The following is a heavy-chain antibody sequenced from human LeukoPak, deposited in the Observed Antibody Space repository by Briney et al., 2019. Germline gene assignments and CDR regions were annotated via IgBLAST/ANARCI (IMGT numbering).Heavy chain of an antibody. V-gene: IGHV1-46*01. D-gene: IGHD2-15*01. CDR3: ARNYCSGGSCYPSHFDY. J-gene: IGHJ4*02. Sequence: ASVKVSCKASGYTFTSYYMHRVRQAPGQGLEWMGIINPSGGSTSYAQKFQGRVTMTRDTSTSTVYMELSSLRSEDTAVYYCARNYCSGGSCYPSHFDYWGQGTLVTVSS. CDR2: INPSGGST. CDR1: GYTFTSYY.